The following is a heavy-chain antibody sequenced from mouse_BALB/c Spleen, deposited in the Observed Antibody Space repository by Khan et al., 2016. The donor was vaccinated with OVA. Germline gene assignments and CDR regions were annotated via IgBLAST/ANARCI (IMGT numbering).Heavy chain of an antibody. V-gene: IGHV9-3-1*01. CDR2: INTYTGEP. CDR1: GYTFTDYG. D-gene: IGHD2-13*01. Sequence: QIQLVQSGPELKKPGETVKISCKASGYTFTDYGMNWVKQAPGKDLKWMGWINTYTGEPTYADDFKGRFAFSLETSASTAYLQINNLKNEDSATCFCARSDGDYGFAYWGQGTLVTVSA. CDR3: ARSDGDYGFAY. J-gene: IGHJ3*01.